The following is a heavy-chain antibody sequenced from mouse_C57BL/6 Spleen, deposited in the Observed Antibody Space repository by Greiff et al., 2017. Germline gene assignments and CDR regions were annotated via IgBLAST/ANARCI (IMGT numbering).Heavy chain of an antibody. CDR2: ISYDGSN. CDR1: GYSITSGYY. V-gene: IGHV3-6*01. J-gene: IGHJ4*01. Sequence: EVKLQESGPGLVKPSQSLSLTCSVTGYSITSGYYWNWIRQFPGNKLEWMGYISYDGSNNYNPSLKNRISITRDTSKNQFFLKLNSVTTEDTATYYCASGTRGYYYAMDYWGQGTSVTVSS. CDR3: ASGTRGYYYAMDY. D-gene: IGHD4-1*01.